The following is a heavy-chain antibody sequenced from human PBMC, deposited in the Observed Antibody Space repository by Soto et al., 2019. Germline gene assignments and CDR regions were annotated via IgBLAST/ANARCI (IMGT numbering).Heavy chain of an antibody. CDR1: GGSISSYY. V-gene: IGHV4-59*01. CDR2: IYYSGST. D-gene: IGHD1-26*01. CDR3: ARDRIGDSGSYYFDAFDI. Sequence: SETLSLTCTVSGGSISSYYWSWIRQPPGKGLEWIGYIYYSGSTNYNPSLKSRVTISVDTSKNQFSLKLSSVTAADTAVYYCARDRIGDSGSYYFDAFDIWGQGTMVTVSS. J-gene: IGHJ3*02.